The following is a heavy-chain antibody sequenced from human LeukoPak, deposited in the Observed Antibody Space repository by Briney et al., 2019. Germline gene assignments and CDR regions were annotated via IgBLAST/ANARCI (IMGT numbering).Heavy chain of an antibody. J-gene: IGHJ4*02. CDR3: AIYSDTYYFDH. V-gene: IGHV5-51*01. CDR2: IYPGDSDT. CDR1: GYSFTSSW. D-gene: IGHD1-26*01. Sequence: GESLKISCKGSGYSFTSSWIGWVRQMPGKGLEWMGIIYPGDSDTRYSPSFQGQVTISADRSISTAYLQWSSLKASDTAMYYCAIYSDTYYFDHWGQGTLVTVSS.